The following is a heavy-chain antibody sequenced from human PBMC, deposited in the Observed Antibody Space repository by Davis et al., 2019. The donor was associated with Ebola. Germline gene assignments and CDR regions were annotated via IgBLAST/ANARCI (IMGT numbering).Heavy chain of an antibody. CDR3: AKDWGSAVDGTLDFDS. J-gene: IGHJ4*02. CDR1: GYTFSSFW. Sequence: GESLKISCKGSGYTFSSFWMNWVRQAPGKGLEWVSRINNDWTSTTYTDVVRGRFTVSRDNAKNTLYLQMNNLRVEDTAMDYCAKDWGSAVDGTLDFDSWGEGTLVTVSS. V-gene: IGHV3-74*01. D-gene: IGHD6-13*01. CDR2: INNDWTST.